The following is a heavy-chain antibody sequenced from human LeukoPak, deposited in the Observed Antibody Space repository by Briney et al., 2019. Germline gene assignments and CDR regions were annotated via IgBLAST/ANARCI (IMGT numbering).Heavy chain of an antibody. CDR2: IYYSGST. J-gene: IGHJ4*02. CDR3: ASYDFWSGYSEVDY. D-gene: IGHD3-3*01. V-gene: IGHV4-30-4*01. Sequence: PSQTLSLTCTVSGGSISSGDYYWSWIRQPPGKGLEWIGYIYYSGSTYYNPSLKSRVTISVDTSKSQFSLKLSSVTAADTAVYYCASYDFWSGYSEVDYWGQGTLVTVSS. CDR1: GGSISSGDYY.